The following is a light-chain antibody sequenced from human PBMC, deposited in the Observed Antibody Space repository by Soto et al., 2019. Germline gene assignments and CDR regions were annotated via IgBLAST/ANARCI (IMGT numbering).Light chain of an antibody. Sequence: QPALTQPRSVSGSPGQSVAISCTGTSSDVGAYNYVSWYQQHPGKAPKVMIYDVNKRPSGVPDRFSGSKSDNTASLTIAGLQAEDEADYYCCAYAGSYSLVFGGGTKVTVL. CDR1: SSDVGAYNY. J-gene: IGLJ2*01. CDR3: CAYAGSYSLV. CDR2: DVN. V-gene: IGLV2-11*01.